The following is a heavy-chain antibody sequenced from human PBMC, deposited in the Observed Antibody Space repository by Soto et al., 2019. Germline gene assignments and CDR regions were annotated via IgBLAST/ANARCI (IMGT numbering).Heavy chain of an antibody. CDR2: ISYDGSNK. CDR1: GFTFSSYA. CDR3: ARVRIQLWCDGMDV. D-gene: IGHD5-18*01. Sequence: QVQLVESGGGVVQPGRSLRLSCAASGFTFSSYAMHWVRQAPGKGLEWVAVISYDGSNKYYADSVKGRFTISRDNSKNPLYLQMNSLRAEDTAVYYCARVRIQLWCDGMDVWGQGTTVTVSS. V-gene: IGHV3-30-3*01. J-gene: IGHJ6*02.